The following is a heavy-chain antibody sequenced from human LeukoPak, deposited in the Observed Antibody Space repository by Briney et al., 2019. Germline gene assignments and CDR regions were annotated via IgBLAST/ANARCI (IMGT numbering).Heavy chain of an antibody. V-gene: IGHV3-53*01. J-gene: IGHJ4*02. CDR3: AKEVVRGIINY. D-gene: IGHD3-10*01. CDR2: IYSGGST. CDR1: GFTVKSTY. Sequence: GGSLRLSCAASGFTVKSTYMSWVRQAQGKGLEWVGVIYSGGSTYYSDSVKGRFTISRDKTKNTLYLQLNSLRAEDTAMYYCAKEVVRGIINYWGQGTLVTVSS.